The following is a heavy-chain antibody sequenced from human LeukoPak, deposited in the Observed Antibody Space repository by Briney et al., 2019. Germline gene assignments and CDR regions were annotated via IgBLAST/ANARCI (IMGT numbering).Heavy chain of an antibody. D-gene: IGHD3-9*01. J-gene: IGHJ4*02. CDR3: AKAPYYDILTGYYEGY. CDR1: GFTFSSYW. V-gene: IGHV3-74*01. Sequence: PGGSLRLSCAASGFTFSSYWMHWVRQAPGKGLVWVSRINTDGSSTSYADSVKGRFTISRDNAKDTLYLQMNSLRAEDTAVYYCAKAPYYDILTGYYEGYWGQGTLVTVSS. CDR2: INTDGSST.